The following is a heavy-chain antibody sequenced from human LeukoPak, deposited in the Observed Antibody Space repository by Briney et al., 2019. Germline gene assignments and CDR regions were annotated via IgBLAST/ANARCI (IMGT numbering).Heavy chain of an antibody. J-gene: IGHJ6*02. D-gene: IGHD3-10*01. CDR3: ARDRWFGELQHYYGIDV. CDR2: IYYSRST. V-gene: IGHV4-59*01. CDR1: GGSISSYY. Sequence: SETLSLTCTVSGGSISSYYWSWIRQPPGKGREWIGHIYYSRSTNYNPSLKSRVTISVDTSKNQFSLKLSSVTAADTAVYYCARDRWFGELQHYYGIDVWGQGTTVTVSS.